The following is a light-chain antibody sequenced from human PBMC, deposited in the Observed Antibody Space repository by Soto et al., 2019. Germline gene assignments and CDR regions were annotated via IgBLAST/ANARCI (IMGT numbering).Light chain of an antibody. J-gene: IGLJ3*02. Sequence: QSALTQPPSASGSPGQSVTISCTGTSSDVGAYKYVSWYQQYPGKAPKLMIYEVSKRPSGVPDRFSGSKSGNTASLTVSGPQGEDEADLYCTPNVGRNLWVFGGGTKVTVL. CDR1: SSDVGAYKY. CDR2: EVS. CDR3: TPNVGRNLWV. V-gene: IGLV2-8*01.